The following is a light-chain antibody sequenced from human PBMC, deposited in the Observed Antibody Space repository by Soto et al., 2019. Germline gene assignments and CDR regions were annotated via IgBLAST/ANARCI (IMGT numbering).Light chain of an antibody. V-gene: IGKV3-20*01. J-gene: IGKJ1*01. CDR2: DVS. Sequence: EIVLTQSPGTLSLSPGERATLSCRASQSVSSFYLAWYQQKPGQAPRLLSYDVSSRATGIPDRFSGSGSGTDFTLTISRLEPEDFSVYYCQQYGSSPTFGQGTKVEIK. CDR3: QQYGSSPT. CDR1: QSVSSFY.